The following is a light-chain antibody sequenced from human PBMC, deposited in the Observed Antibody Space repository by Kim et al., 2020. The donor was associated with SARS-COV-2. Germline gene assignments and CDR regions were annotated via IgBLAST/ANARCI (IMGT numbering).Light chain of an antibody. CDR1: TGAVPSGHY. Sequence: PGGTAPLPCGSSTGAVPSGHYPSWLQQKPRHAPTTLIYDTGKKPAWTPARFSGSLLGGKAALTLSGAQPEDEAEYYCLLYYSGVRVFGGGTQLTVL. J-gene: IGLJ2*01. CDR3: LLYYSGVRV. CDR2: DTG. V-gene: IGLV7-46*01.